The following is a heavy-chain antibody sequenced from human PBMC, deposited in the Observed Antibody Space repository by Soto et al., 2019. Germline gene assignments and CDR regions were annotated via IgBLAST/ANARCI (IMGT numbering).Heavy chain of an antibody. CDR3: ARDRSSSSLRFDP. V-gene: IGHV1-18*01. CDR1: GYTFTSYG. Sequence: QVQLVQSETEVEKPGAAVKVSCKASGYTFTSYGISWLRQAPGQGLAWMGWISAKTGNTNYARNFQGRVTVTTDTSTSTAYMELRSLKYEDTAVYYCARDRSSSSLRFDPWGKGTLVTVSS. CDR2: ISAKTGNT. D-gene: IGHD6-6*01. J-gene: IGHJ5*02.